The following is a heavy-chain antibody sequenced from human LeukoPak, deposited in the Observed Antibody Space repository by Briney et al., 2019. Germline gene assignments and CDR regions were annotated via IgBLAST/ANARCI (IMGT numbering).Heavy chain of an antibody. CDR2: GDYSGGT. D-gene: IGHD2-2*01. CDR1: GDSFSSVTDY. Sequence: SETLSLTCTVSGDSFSSVTDYWAWIRQPPGKGLEWIASGDYSGGTYYNPSLKSRVTISVDTSKNQFSLKLSSVTAADTAVYYCARVFGVVVPAAMLNWFDPWGQGTLVTVSS. V-gene: IGHV4-39*07. CDR3: ARVFGVVVPAAMLNWFDP. J-gene: IGHJ5*02.